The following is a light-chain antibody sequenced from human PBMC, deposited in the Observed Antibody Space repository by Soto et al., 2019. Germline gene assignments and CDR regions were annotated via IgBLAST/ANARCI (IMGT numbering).Light chain of an antibody. V-gene: IGKV1-6*01. Sequence: AIQMTQSPSSLSASIGDRVTITCRARQGIGSDLGWYQQKPGKAPKLLIYAASNLQSGVPSRFSGSGSGTDFTLTISSLQPEDFAPYYCLQDYNYPLTFGGGTKVQIK. J-gene: IGKJ4*01. CDR3: LQDYNYPLT. CDR2: AAS. CDR1: QGIGSD.